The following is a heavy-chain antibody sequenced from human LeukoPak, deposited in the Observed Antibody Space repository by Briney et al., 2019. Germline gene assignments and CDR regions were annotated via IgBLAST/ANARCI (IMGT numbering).Heavy chain of an antibody. Sequence: SETLSLTCTVSGGSISSGSYYWSWIRQPPGKGLEWIGYIYYSGSTYYNPSLKSRVTISVDTSKNQFSLKLSSVTAADTAVYYCARDKVTILGRDYYYYYMDVWGKGTTVTVSS. V-gene: IGHV4-30-4*01. CDR1: GGSISSGSYY. D-gene: IGHD3-3*01. J-gene: IGHJ6*03. CDR3: ARDKVTILGRDYYYYYMDV. CDR2: IYYSGST.